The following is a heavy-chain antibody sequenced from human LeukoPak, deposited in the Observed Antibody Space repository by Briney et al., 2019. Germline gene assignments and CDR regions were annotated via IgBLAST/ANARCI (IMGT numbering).Heavy chain of an antibody. CDR1: GGTFSGYA. D-gene: IGHD5-18*01. Sequence: SVKVSCKASGGTFSGYAISWVRQAPGQGLEWMGGIIPIFGTANYAQKFQGRVTITADESTSTAYMELSSLRSEDTAVYYCARVRYSYGLNWFDPWGQGTLVTVSS. CDR2: IIPIFGTA. CDR3: ARVRYSYGLNWFDP. V-gene: IGHV1-69*13. J-gene: IGHJ5*02.